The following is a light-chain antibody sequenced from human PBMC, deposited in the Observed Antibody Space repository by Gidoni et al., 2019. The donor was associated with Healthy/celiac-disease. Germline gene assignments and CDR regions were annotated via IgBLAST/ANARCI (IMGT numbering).Light chain of an antibody. J-gene: IGKJ1*01. CDR3: QQYNNWPRT. Sequence: DIVMTQSPATLSVSPGARATRSCRASQSVSSNLAWYQQKPGQAPRLLIYGASTRATGIPARFSGSGSGTEFTLTISSLQSEDFAVYYCQQYNNWPRTFXQXTKVEIK. V-gene: IGKV3-15*01. CDR1: QSVSSN. CDR2: GAS.